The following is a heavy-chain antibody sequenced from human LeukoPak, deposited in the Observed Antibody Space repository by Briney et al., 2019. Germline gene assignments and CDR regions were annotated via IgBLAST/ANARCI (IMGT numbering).Heavy chain of an antibody. J-gene: IGHJ4*02. Sequence: PSETLSLTCAVYGGSFSGYYWSWIRQPPGKGLEWIGEINHSGSTNYNLSLKSRVTISVDTSKNQFSLKLSSVTAADTAVYYCAREDPTQLVSLWGQGTLVTVSS. V-gene: IGHV4-34*01. CDR3: AREDPTQLVSL. CDR1: GGSFSGYY. D-gene: IGHD6-13*01. CDR2: INHSGST.